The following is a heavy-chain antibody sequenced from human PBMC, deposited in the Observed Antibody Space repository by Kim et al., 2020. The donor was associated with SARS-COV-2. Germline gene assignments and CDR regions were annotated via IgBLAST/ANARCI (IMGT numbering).Heavy chain of an antibody. Sequence: GGSLRLSCAASGFTVSSYWMHWVRQAPGKGLVWVSRINSDGSSTSYADSVKGRFTISRDNVKNTLYLQMNSLRAEDTAVYYCARTPPLAYYDSSGGGLDYWGQGTLVTVSS. V-gene: IGHV3-74*01. D-gene: IGHD3-22*01. CDR1: GFTVSSYW. J-gene: IGHJ4*02. CDR3: ARTPPLAYYDSSGGGLDY. CDR2: INSDGSST.